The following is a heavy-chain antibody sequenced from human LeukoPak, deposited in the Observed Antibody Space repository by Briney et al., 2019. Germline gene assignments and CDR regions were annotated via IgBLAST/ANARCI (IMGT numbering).Heavy chain of an antibody. V-gene: IGHV3-23*01. CDR3: AKGTQPSDYGSHFDY. D-gene: IGHD4-17*01. CDR2: ISASGGST. CDR1: GISFSSYA. Sequence: PGGSLRLSCAASGISFSSYAMSWVRQAPGRGLQWVSAISASGGSTYYADSVKGRFTMSRDNSKNTLYLEMNSLRAEDTAVYYCAKGTQPSDYGSHFDYWGQGTLVTVSS. J-gene: IGHJ4*02.